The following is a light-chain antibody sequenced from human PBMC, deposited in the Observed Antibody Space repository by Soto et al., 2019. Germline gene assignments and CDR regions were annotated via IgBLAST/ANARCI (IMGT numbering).Light chain of an antibody. CDR1: SSDVSAYNY. CDR2: EVS. V-gene: IGLV2-14*01. CDR3: FSFTTDWTHV. Sequence: QSVLTQPASVSGSPGQSITISCTGTSSDVSAYNYVSWFQQHPGKAPTLIISEVSNRPSGVSNRFSGSKSGNAASLTISGLQAEDEADYFCFSFTTDWTHVFGTGTRSPS. J-gene: IGLJ1*01.